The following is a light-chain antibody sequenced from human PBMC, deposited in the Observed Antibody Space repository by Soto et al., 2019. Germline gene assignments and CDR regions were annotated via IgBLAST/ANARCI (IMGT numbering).Light chain of an antibody. V-gene: IGLV1-44*01. J-gene: IGLJ2*01. CDR3: AAWDDSLNGVV. CDR2: SNN. CDR1: SSNIGSST. Sequence: QSVLTQPPSASWTPGQRVTISCSGSSSNIGSSTVSWYQQFPGTAPKLLIYSNNQRPSGVPDRFSGSKPDTSASLAISGLQSEDEADYYCAAWDDSLNGVVFGGGTKLTVL.